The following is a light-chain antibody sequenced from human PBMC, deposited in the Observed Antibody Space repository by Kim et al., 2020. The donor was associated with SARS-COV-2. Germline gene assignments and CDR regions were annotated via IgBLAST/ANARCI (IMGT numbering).Light chain of an antibody. Sequence: GQRVTVSCSGRSANSGSNYVYGYQQLPGTAPNLLIYRNNQRPSGVPDRFSGSKSGTAASLAISGLRSEDEADYYCAAWDDSLSGVVFGGGTQLTVL. CDR3: AAWDDSLSGVV. CDR1: SANSGSNY. CDR2: RNN. V-gene: IGLV1-47*01. J-gene: IGLJ2*01.